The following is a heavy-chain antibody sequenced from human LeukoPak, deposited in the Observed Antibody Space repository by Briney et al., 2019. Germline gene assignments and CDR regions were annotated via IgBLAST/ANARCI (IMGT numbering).Heavy chain of an antibody. D-gene: IGHD1-1*01. CDR1: GFVFTSYG. Sequence: VSVTVSCKASGFVFTSYGFTWVRQAPGQGLEWMGWISANDGKIHYSERHQGRVTMTTDTVTSTAYMELRSLRSDDTAVYYCARELHVERDDYWGQGTLVTVSS. CDR2: ISANDGKI. J-gene: IGHJ4*02. V-gene: IGHV1-18*01. CDR3: ARELHVERDDY.